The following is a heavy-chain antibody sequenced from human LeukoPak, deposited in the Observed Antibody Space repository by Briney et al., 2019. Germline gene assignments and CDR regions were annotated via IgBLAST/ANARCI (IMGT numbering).Heavy chain of an antibody. V-gene: IGHV1-69*05. D-gene: IGHD3-10*01. CDR2: IIPIFGTA. CDR1: GGTFSSYA. Sequence: ASVKVSCKASGGTFSSYAISWVRQAPGQGLEWMGGIIPIFGTANYAQKFQGRVTITTDESTSTAYMELGSLRSEDTAVYYCAAPNYYGSPGDAFDIWGQGTMVTVSS. J-gene: IGHJ3*02. CDR3: AAPNYYGSPGDAFDI.